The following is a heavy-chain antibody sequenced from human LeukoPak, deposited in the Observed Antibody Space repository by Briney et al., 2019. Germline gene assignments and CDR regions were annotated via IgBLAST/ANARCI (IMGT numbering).Heavy chain of an antibody. J-gene: IGHJ3*02. CDR3: ARDCSGGTCYGAVDI. CDR1: GGPINSGDYY. D-gene: IGHD2-15*01. V-gene: IGHV4-30-4*01. Sequence: PSVTLSLTCTVSGGPINSGDYYWSWIRQPPGKGLEWIGYISYSGSTFYNPSLTSRVTISVDMSKNQFSLRLTSVTAADTAVYYCARDCSGGTCYGAVDIWGQGTMVTVSS. CDR2: ISYSGST.